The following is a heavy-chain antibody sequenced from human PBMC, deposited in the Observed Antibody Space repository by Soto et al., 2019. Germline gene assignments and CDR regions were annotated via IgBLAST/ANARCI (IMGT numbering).Heavy chain of an antibody. V-gene: IGHV1-69*13. D-gene: IGHD6-13*01. CDR2: IIPIFGTA. CDR1: GGTFSSYA. J-gene: IGHJ6*02. Sequence: SVKVSCKASGGTFSSYAISWVRQAPGQGLEWMGGIIPIFGTANYAQKFQGRVTITADESTSTAYMELSSLRSEGTAVYYCATRETAAGYYYYGMDFWGQGTTVTVSS. CDR3: ATRETAAGYYYYGMDF.